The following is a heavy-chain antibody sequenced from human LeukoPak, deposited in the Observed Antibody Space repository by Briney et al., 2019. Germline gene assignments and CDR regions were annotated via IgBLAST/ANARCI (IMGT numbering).Heavy chain of an antibody. CDR1: GFTFSDYA. CDR3: AREGKAAGTSGWIDP. Sequence: GGSLRLSCAASGFTFSDYAMHWVRQVPGKGLEWVAVIWYDGSNKYHADSVKCRFTISRDNSKNTLYLEMNSLKVEDTAVYYCAREGKAAGTSGWIDPWGQGTLVTVSS. D-gene: IGHD6-13*01. CDR2: IWYDGSNK. V-gene: IGHV3-33*01. J-gene: IGHJ5*02.